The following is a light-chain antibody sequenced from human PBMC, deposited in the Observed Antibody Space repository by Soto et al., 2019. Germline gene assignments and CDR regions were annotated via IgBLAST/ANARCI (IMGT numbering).Light chain of an antibody. CDR2: GAS. CDR3: QQYNNWPRT. J-gene: IGKJ1*01. CDR1: QSVSSN. V-gene: IGKV3-15*01. Sequence: EIVITQSPSTLSVSPGERATLSGRAGQSVSSNLAWYQQKPGQAPRLLIYGASTRATGIPARFSGSGSGTEFTLTISSLQSEDFAVYYCQQYNNWPRTFGQGTKVDI.